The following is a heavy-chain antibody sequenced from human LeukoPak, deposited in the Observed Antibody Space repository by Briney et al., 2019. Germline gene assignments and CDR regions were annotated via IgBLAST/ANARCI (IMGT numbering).Heavy chain of an antibody. CDR3: ARQGPLTTAVTTRTNPFDY. D-gene: IGHD4-11*01. CDR1: GGSISSSY. CDR2: IYYSGST. V-gene: IGHV4-59*08. J-gene: IGHJ4*02. Sequence: KPSETLSLTCTVSGGSISSSYWSWIRQPPGKGLEWIGYIYYSGSTSYNPPLKSRVTISVDMSKNQFSLKLNSVTAADTAVYYCARQGPLTTAVTTRTNPFDYWGQGTLVTVSS.